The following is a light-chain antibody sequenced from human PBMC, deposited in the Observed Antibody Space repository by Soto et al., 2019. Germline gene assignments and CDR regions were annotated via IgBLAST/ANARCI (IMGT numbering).Light chain of an antibody. CDR2: EVN. V-gene: IGLV2-14*01. CDR3: SSYTTSNTYV. CDR1: SSDIGVYNY. Sequence: QSALAQPASVSGSPGQSITFSCTRTSSDIGVYNYVSWYQQHPGKAPKLMIYEVNNRPSGVSNRFSGSKSGNTASLTISGLQAEDEADYYCSSYTTSNTYVFGTGTKV. J-gene: IGLJ1*01.